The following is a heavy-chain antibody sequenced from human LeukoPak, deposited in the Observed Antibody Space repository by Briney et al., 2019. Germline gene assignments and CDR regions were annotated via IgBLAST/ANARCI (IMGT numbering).Heavy chain of an antibody. CDR2: ISDSGANT. CDR1: GFTVSSNY. Sequence: GGSLRLSCAASGFTVSSNYMSWVRQAPGKGLEWVSTISDSGANTYYAGSVRGRFTISRDNSKNTLYLQKNSLRADDTAIYYCAKSMTLQWRGFFDLWGRGTHVTVSS. D-gene: IGHD6-19*01. V-gene: IGHV3-23*01. CDR3: AKSMTLQWRGFFDL. J-gene: IGHJ2*01.